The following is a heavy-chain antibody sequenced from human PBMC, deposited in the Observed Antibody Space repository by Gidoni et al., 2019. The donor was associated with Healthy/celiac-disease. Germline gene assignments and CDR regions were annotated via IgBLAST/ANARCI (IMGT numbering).Heavy chain of an antibody. D-gene: IGHD3-22*01. CDR3: AKRRDTMIVVTYDDY. CDR2: ISGSGGST. Sequence: SGFTFSSYAMSWVRQAPGKGLEWVSAISGSGGSTYYADSVKGRFTISRDNSKNTLYLQMNSLRAEDTAVYYCAKRRDTMIVVTYDDYWGQGTLVTVSS. V-gene: IGHV3-23*01. J-gene: IGHJ4*02. CDR1: GFTFSSYA.